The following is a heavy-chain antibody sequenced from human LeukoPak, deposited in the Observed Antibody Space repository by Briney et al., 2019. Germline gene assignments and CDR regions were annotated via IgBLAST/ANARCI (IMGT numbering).Heavy chain of an antibody. J-gene: IGHJ6*03. D-gene: IGHD4-23*01. Sequence: GGSLRLSCAASGFTFSSYSMNWVRQAPGKGLEWVAVISYDGSNKYYADSVKGRFTISRDNSKNTLYLQMNSLRAEDTAVYYCAKDYGQYGGGYYYYYMDVWGKGTTVTVSS. CDR1: GFTFSSYS. CDR3: AKDYGQYGGGYYYYYMDV. V-gene: IGHV3-30*18. CDR2: ISYDGSNK.